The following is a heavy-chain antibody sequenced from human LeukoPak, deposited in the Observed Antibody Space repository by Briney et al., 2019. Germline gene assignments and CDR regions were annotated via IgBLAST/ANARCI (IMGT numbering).Heavy chain of an antibody. CDR1: GGSFSGYY. CDR2: INHSGST. Sequence: SETLSLTCAVSGGSFSGYYWSWIRQPPGKGLEWIGEINHSGSTNYNPSLKSRVTISVDTSKNQFSLKLSSVTAADKAGYSSARYDYGPHDAFDIWGQGTMVTVSS. CDR3: ARYDYGPHDAFDI. V-gene: IGHV4-34*01. J-gene: IGHJ3*02. D-gene: IGHD4-17*01.